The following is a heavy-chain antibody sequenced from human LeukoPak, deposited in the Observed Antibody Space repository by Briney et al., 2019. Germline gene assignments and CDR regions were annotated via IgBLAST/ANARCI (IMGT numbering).Heavy chain of an antibody. CDR3: AGSSGWYAFDI. CDR1: GFTFSNYG. D-gene: IGHD6-19*01. CDR2: ISYDGSIK. Sequence: PGGSLRLSCAASGFTFSNYGMHWVRQAPGKGLEWAVVISYDGSIKHYAGSVQGRFTISRDNSKNTVSLQMNSLRAEDTAIYCCAGSSGWYAFDIWGQGTMVTVSS. J-gene: IGHJ3*02. V-gene: IGHV3-30*03.